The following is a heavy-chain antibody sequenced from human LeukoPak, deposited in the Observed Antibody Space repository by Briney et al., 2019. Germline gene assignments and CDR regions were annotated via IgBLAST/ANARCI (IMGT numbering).Heavy chain of an antibody. Sequence: GGSLRLSCAASTFTFSSYRMSWVRQAPGKGLEWVANIGQDGSEKYYVDSVKGRFTISRDNAKNSLYLQMNSLRAEDTAVYYCAREVVVVAANSRFDPWGQGTLVTVSS. CDR2: IGQDGSEK. V-gene: IGHV3-7*01. CDR3: AREVVVVAANSRFDP. CDR1: TFTFSSYR. D-gene: IGHD2-15*01. J-gene: IGHJ5*02.